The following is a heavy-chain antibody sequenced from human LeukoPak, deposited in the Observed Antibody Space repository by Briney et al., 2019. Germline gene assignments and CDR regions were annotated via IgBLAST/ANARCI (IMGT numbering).Heavy chain of an antibody. Sequence: GRSLRLSCAASGFTFDDYAMHWVRQAPGKGLEWVSGISWNSGSIGYADSVKGRFTISRDNAKNSLYLQMNSLRAEDTALYYCAKGLWELPDNWFDPWGQGTLVTVSS. V-gene: IGHV3-9*01. CDR2: ISWNSGSI. CDR3: AKGLWELPDNWFDP. J-gene: IGHJ5*02. CDR1: GFTFDDYA. D-gene: IGHD1-26*01.